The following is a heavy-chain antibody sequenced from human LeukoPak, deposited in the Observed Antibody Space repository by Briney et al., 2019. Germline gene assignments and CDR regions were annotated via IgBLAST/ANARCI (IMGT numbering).Heavy chain of an antibody. CDR2: IYYSGST. CDR3: ARAPQQYFDWGTTKLGHDAFDI. V-gene: IGHV4-39*07. J-gene: IGHJ3*02. Sequence: SETLSLTCTVSGGSISSSSYYWGWIRQPPGKGLEWIGSIYYSGSTYYNPSLKSRVTISVDTSKNQFSLKLSSVTAADTAVYYCARAPQQYFDWGTTKLGHDAFDIWGQGTMVTVSS. D-gene: IGHD3-9*01. CDR1: GGSISSSSYY.